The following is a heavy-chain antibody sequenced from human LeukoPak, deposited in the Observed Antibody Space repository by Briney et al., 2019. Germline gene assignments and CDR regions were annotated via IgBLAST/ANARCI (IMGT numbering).Heavy chain of an antibody. V-gene: IGHV4-59*01. CDR1: GGSISSYY. Sequence: PSETLSLTCTVSGGSISSYYWSWIRQPPGKGLEWIGYISYSRSTNYNPSLKSQVTISVDTSKNQFSLKLSSVTAADTAVYYCAREGDNSIYYDSRGYYLGVWGQGTLVTVSS. J-gene: IGHJ4*02. CDR2: ISYSRST. D-gene: IGHD3-22*01. CDR3: AREGDNSIYYDSRGYYLGV.